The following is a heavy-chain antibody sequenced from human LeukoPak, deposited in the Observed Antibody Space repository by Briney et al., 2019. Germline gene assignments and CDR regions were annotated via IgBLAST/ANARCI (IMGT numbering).Heavy chain of an antibody. V-gene: IGHV4-4*07. D-gene: IGHD6-6*01. Sequence: PSETLSLTCSVSGGSINSYYWIWIRQAAGKGLEWIGRIYTTGSTNYNPSLGSRVTISLDTSKNQVSLKLTSVTAADTAVYYCARDRDSSSSPWDYYYYMDVWGKGTTVTVSS. CDR3: ARDRDSSSSPWDYYYYMDV. CDR1: GGSINSYY. J-gene: IGHJ6*03. CDR2: IYTTGST.